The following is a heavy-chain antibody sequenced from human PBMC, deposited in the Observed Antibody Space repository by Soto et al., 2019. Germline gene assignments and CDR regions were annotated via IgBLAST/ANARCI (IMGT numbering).Heavy chain of an antibody. CDR1: GFTFSSYA. CDR2: ISGSGGST. D-gene: IGHD2-15*01. Sequence: GGSLRLSCAASGFTFSSYAMSWVRQAPGKGLEWVSAISGSGGSTYYADSVKGRFTISRDNSKNTLYLQMNSLRAEDTAVYYCAKDLEDIVVVVAKTGVRDYGMDVWGQGTTVTVSS. CDR3: AKDLEDIVVVVAKTGVRDYGMDV. J-gene: IGHJ6*02. V-gene: IGHV3-23*01.